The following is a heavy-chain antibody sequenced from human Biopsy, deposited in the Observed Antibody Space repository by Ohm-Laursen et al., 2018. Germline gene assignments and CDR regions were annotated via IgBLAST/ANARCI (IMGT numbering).Heavy chain of an antibody. D-gene: IGHD6-13*01. CDR1: GFSLSACVMR. CDR2: VDWDDYK. V-gene: IGHV2-70*04. J-gene: IGHJ6*02. CDR3: ARTPILIVSAGLVYRHRRHLQGMDV. Sequence: TQTLTLTCSFSGFSLSACVMRVSWIRQAPGRALEWLARVDWDDYKDYRASLQTKLSISKDTSNDQVVLTVNNVDPADTATYYCARTPILIVSAGLVYRHRRHLQGMDVWGQGIAVTVS.